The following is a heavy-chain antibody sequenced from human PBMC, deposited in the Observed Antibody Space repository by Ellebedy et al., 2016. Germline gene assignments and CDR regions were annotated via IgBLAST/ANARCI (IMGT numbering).Heavy chain of an antibody. CDR3: ARDDTAMVTISVHY. J-gene: IGHJ4*02. CDR1: GFTFSSYA. Sequence: GESLKISXAASGFTFSSYAMHWVRQAPGKGLEWVAVISYDGSNKYYADSVKGRFTISRDNSKNTLYLQMNSLRAEDTAVYYCARDDTAMVTISVHYWGQGTLVTVSS. V-gene: IGHV3-30-3*01. D-gene: IGHD5-18*01. CDR2: ISYDGSNK.